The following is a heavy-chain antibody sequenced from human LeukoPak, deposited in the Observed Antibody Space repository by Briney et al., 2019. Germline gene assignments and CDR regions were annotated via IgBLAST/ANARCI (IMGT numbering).Heavy chain of an antibody. CDR3: ARRLGYYFDY. Sequence: GGSLRLSCAACGVTFSTSVIHWVRQAPGKGLEWVAVMWYDGSNEYYADSVKGRFTISRDNSKNTLYLQMNSLRAEDTAVYYCARRLGYYFDYRGQGTLVTVSS. D-gene: IGHD5-12*01. CDR1: GVTFSTSV. J-gene: IGHJ4*02. CDR2: MWYDGSNE. V-gene: IGHV3-33*01.